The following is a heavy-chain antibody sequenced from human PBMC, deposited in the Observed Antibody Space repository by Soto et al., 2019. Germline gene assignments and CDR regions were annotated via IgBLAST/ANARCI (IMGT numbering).Heavy chain of an antibody. CDR1: GGTFSSYA. D-gene: IGHD1-26*01. CDR3: AGDIVGATKWFDP. CDR2: IIPIFGTA. Sequence: SVKVSCKASGGTFSSYAISWVRQAPGQGLEWMGGIIPIFGTANYAQKFQGRVTITADESTSTAYMELSSLRSEDTAVYYCAGDIVGATKWFDPWGQGTLVTVSS. J-gene: IGHJ5*02. V-gene: IGHV1-69*13.